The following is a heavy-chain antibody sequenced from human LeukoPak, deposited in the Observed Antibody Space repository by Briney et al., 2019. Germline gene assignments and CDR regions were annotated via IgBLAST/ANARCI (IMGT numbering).Heavy chain of an antibody. Sequence: ASETLSLTCTVSGGSISSYYWSWIRQPAGKGLEWIGRIYTSGSTNYNPSLKSRVTMSVDTSKNQFSLKLSSVTAADTAVYYCARSRSVAGRRGYYYYGMDVWGKGTTVTVSS. CDR3: ARSRSVAGRRGYYYYGMDV. D-gene: IGHD6-19*01. J-gene: IGHJ6*04. CDR1: GGSISSYY. V-gene: IGHV4-4*07. CDR2: IYTSGST.